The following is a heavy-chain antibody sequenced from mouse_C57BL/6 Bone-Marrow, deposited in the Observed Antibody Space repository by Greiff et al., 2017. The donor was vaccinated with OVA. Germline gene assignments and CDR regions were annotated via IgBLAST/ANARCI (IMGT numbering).Heavy chain of an antibody. Sequence: VKLQQSGAELARPGASVKLSCKASGYTFTSYGISWVKQRTGQGLEWIGEIYPRSGNTYYNEKFKGKATLTADKSSSTAYMELRSLTSEDSAVYFCARERSIYYDYDGWTYWGQGTLVTVSA. CDR2: IYPRSGNT. J-gene: IGHJ3*01. V-gene: IGHV1-81*01. CDR1: GYTFTSYG. D-gene: IGHD2-4*01. CDR3: ARERSIYYDYDGWTY.